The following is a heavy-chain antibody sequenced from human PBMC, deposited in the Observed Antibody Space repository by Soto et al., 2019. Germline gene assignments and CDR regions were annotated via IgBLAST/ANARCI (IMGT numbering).Heavy chain of an antibody. D-gene: IGHD6-13*01. V-gene: IGHV4-39*01. CDR3: ATSYGNAWYTY. CDR2: VYYGGST. J-gene: IGHJ4*02. CDR1: GGSISSSSYY. Sequence: SETLSLTCTVSGGSISSSSYYWGWIRQPPGKGLEWIGNVYYGGSTYYNPSLKSRVTISVERSKSQFSLKLSSVTAADTAVYYCATSYGNAWYTYWGQGTQVTVSS.